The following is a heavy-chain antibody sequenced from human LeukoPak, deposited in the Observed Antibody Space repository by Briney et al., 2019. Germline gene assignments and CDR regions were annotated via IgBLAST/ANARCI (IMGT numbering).Heavy chain of an antibody. V-gene: IGHV3-48*01. D-gene: IGHD3-10*01. CDR3: ATASGPGVAFDF. J-gene: IGHJ4*02. CDR1: GFTFSTYS. Sequence: GGSLRLSCAASGFTFSTYSMNWVRQAPGKGLEWVSYISSGSSTMYYADSVRGRFTISRDNAKSSLYLQMNSLRAEDTAVYYCATASGPGVAFDFWGQGTLDTVSS. CDR2: ISSGSSTM.